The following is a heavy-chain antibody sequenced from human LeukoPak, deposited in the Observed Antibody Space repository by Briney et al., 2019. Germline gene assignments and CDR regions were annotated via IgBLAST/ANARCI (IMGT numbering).Heavy chain of an antibody. D-gene: IGHD6-19*01. Sequence: GGSLRLSCAASGFTFSSFWMSWVRQAPGKGLEWVSAISGIGGSTYYADSVKGRFTISRDNSKNTLYLQMNSLRAEDTAVYYCAKDRKQWLVRGYYFDYWGQGTLVTVSS. CDR1: GFTFSSFW. V-gene: IGHV3-23*01. CDR3: AKDRKQWLVRGYYFDY. CDR2: ISGIGGST. J-gene: IGHJ4*02.